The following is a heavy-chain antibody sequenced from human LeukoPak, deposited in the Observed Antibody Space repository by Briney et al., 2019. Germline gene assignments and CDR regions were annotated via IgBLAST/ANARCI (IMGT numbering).Heavy chain of an antibody. CDR3: AREAYNWNIDVFDI. CDR1: GFTSSSYW. V-gene: IGHV3-7*01. Sequence: GGSLRLSCAASGFTSSSYWMSWVRQAPGKGLAWVANIKQDGSEKYYVDSVKGRFTISRDNAKNSLYLQMNSLRAEDTAVYYCAREAYNWNIDVFDIWGQGTMVTVSS. D-gene: IGHD1/OR15-1a*01. J-gene: IGHJ3*02. CDR2: IKQDGSEK.